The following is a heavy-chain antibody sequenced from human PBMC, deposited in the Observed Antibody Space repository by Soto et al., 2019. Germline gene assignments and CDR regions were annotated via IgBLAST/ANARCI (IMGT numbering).Heavy chain of an antibody. CDR2: ISAYNSNT. V-gene: IGHV1-18*01. J-gene: IGHJ4*02. Sequence: QVQLVQSGAEVKKPGASVKVSCKTSGYTFTSYHISWVRQAPGQGLEWMGWISAYNSNTNYAQKFQGRVTMTTDTLTSTAYMELWSLRSDDTAVYYCARDTPPTDDWGQGTLVTVSS. CDR1: GYTFTSYH. CDR3: ARDTPPTDD.